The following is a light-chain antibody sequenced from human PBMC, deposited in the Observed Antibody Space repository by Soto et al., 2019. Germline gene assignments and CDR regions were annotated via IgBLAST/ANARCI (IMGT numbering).Light chain of an antibody. J-gene: IGKJ1*01. CDR3: QQYNSYPWT. V-gene: IGKV3-15*01. CDR1: QTINNN. CDR2: GAS. Sequence: PGERATLSCMASQTINNNVAWYQLKDGQVPRLLIYGASTRAADVPARFSGGGSGTEFTLTIGSLQPDDFAAYYCQQYNSYPWTFGQGTKVDIK.